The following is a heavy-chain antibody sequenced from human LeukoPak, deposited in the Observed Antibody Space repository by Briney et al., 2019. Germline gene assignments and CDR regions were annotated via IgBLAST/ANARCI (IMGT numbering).Heavy chain of an antibody. CDR2: INPNFGNT. V-gene: IGHV1-2*02. J-gene: IGHJ4*02. CDR3: ARAHGIGAAGYYFDY. CDR1: GYTFTGYY. Sequence: ASVKVSCKASGYTFTGYYMHWVRQAPGQGLEWMGWINPNFGNTNYAQKFQGRVTVNKDTSISTAYMELSRLRSDDTAVYYCARAHGIGAAGYYFDYWGQGTLVTVSS. D-gene: IGHD6-13*01.